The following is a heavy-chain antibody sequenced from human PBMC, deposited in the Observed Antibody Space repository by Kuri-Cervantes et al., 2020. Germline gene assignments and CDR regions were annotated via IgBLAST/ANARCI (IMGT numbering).Heavy chain of an antibody. D-gene: IGHD7-27*01. CDR1: GFTFSSYG. V-gene: IGHV3-30*02. CDR2: IRYDGSNQ. CDR3: TKDQGTGDVFPSD. J-gene: IGHJ4*02. Sequence: GGSLRLSCAASGFTFSSYGMHWVRQAPGKGLEWVAFIRYDGSNQYYADSVKGRISISRDNSKNTLYLQMNSLRAEDTAVYYCTKDQGTGDVFPSDWGQGTLVTVSS.